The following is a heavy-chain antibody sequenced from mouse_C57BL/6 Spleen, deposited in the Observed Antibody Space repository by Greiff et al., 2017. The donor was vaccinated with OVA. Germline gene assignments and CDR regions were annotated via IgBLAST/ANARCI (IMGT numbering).Heavy chain of an antibody. CDR2: IWSGGST. CDR3: ARKEFAY. CDR1: GFSLTSYG. J-gene: IGHJ3*01. Sequence: VKLMESGPGLVQPSQSLSITCTVSGFSLTSYGVHWVRQSPGKGLEWLGVIWSGGSTDYNAAFISRLSISKDNSKSQVFFKMNSLQADDTAIYYCARKEFAYWGQGTLVTVSA. V-gene: IGHV2-2*01.